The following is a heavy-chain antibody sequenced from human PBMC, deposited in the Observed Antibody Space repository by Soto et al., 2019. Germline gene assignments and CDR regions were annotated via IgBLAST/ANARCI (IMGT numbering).Heavy chain of an antibody. J-gene: IGHJ4*02. CDR2: IAPAVDMA. Sequence: GASVKVSCKAPGGTFSKYAISWVRQAPGQGLEWMGGIAPAVDMADSAQKFQGRVTIIADKSTSTVYMELRNLRSEDTAVYYCARALVVIPASALYSFDYWGQGTLVTVSS. CDR3: ARALVVIPASALYSFDY. V-gene: IGHV1-69*10. CDR1: GGTFSKYA. D-gene: IGHD2-15*01.